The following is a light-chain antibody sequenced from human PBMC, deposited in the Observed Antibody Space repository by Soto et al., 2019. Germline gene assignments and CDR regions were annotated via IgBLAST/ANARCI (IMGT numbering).Light chain of an antibody. V-gene: IGLV2-18*02. J-gene: IGLJ1*01. Sequence: QSVLTQPPSVSGSPGQSVTISCTGTSSDVGSYNRVSWYQQPPGTAPKLLIYDNSNRPSGVPDRFSGSKSGTSASLAITGLQAEDEADYYCQSYDRSLSGSRVFGTGTKVTVL. CDR1: SSDVGSYNR. CDR2: DNS. CDR3: QSYDRSLSGSRV.